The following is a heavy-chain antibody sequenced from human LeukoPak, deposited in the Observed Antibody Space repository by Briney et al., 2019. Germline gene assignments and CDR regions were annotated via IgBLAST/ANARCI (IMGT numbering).Heavy chain of an antibody. Sequence: SGGSLRLSCEASGFTFSGNWMSWVRQAPGKGLEWLASINPDGSQKLYVDSVKGRFTISRDNTKSSLYLQMNSLGAEDTAVYYCAKLLGTATTYDSWGQGTRVTVSS. CDR1: GFTFSGNW. D-gene: IGHD2/OR15-2a*01. CDR3: AKLLGTATTYDS. CDR2: INPDGSQK. J-gene: IGHJ4*02. V-gene: IGHV3-7*01.